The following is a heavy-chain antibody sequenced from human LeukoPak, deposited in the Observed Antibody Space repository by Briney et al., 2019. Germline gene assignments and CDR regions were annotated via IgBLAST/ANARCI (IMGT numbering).Heavy chain of an antibody. J-gene: IGHJ4*02. CDR2: IYPRDGST. D-gene: IGHD2-15*01. V-gene: IGHV1-46*01. Sequence: ASVKVSCKASGYTFTSNYIHWVRQAPGQGLEWMGMIYPRDGSTSYAQKFQGRVTVTRDTSTSTVHMELSGLRSEDTAVYYCARVDCSGGSCYLNTNYFDYWGQGTLVTVSS. CDR1: GYTFTSNY. CDR3: ARVDCSGGSCYLNTNYFDY.